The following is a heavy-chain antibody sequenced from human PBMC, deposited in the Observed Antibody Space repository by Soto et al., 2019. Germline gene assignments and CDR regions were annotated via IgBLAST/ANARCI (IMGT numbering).Heavy chain of an antibody. J-gene: IGHJ6*02. V-gene: IGHV1-69*06. CDR3: VRTYSSSEQDYYYGMDV. Sequence: QVQLVQSGAEVKKPGSSVKVSCKASGGTFSSYAISWVRQAPGQGLEWMGGIIPIFGTANYAQKFQGRVTITADKSTSTAYMELSSLRSEDTAVYYCVRTYSSSEQDYYYGMDVWGQGTTVTVSS. CDR2: IIPIFGTA. D-gene: IGHD6-6*01. CDR1: GGTFSSYA.